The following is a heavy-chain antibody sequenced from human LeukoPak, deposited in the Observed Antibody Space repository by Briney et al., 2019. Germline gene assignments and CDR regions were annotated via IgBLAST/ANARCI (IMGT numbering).Heavy chain of an antibody. V-gene: IGHV4-61*08. D-gene: IGHD3-3*01. J-gene: IGHJ3*02. CDR1: GGSVRSGAYY. Sequence: PSETLSLTCTVSGGSVRSGAYYWNWIRQPPGKGLEWIGNIYYSGSTNYNPSLKSRVTISVDTSKNQFSLKLTSVTAADTAVYYCAGGIFGVVINAFHIWGQGTMVTVSS. CDR3: AGGIFGVVINAFHI. CDR2: IYYSGST.